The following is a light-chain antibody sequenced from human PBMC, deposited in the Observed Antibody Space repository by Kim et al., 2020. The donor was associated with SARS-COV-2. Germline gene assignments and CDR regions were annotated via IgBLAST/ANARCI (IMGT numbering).Light chain of an antibody. V-gene: IGKV3-20*01. CDR1: QSVNSDY. J-gene: IGKJ2*01. Sequence: EIVLTQSPGTLSLSPGERATLSCRASQSVNSDYLAWYQQIPGQPPRLLIFGASSRATGIPDRFSGSGSGTDFTLAISRLEPEDFAVYYCQLYGSSPLMYTFGQGTKLEI. CDR3: QLYGSSPLMYT. CDR2: GAS.